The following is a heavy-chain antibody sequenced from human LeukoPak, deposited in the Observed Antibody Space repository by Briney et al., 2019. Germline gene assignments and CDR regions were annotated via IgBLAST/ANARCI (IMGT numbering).Heavy chain of an antibody. CDR2: ISSSSSYI. Sequence: GGSLRLSCAASGFTFSSYSMNWIRQAPGKGLEWVSSISSSSSYIYYADLVKGRFTISRDNAKNSLYLQMNSLRAEDTAVYYCARGSLVSGYSYGIFDYWGQGTLVTVSS. J-gene: IGHJ4*02. CDR1: GFTFSSYS. D-gene: IGHD5-18*01. V-gene: IGHV3-21*01. CDR3: ARGSLVSGYSYGIFDY.